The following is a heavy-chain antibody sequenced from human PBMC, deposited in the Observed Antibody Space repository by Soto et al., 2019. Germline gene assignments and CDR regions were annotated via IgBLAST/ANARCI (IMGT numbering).Heavy chain of an antibody. CDR2: ISGTGGST. CDR3: AKGTAEIGTFDY. Sequence: EVQLLKSGGGLVQPGGSLRVSCAASGFTFNNYAMSWVRQAPGKGLEWVSTISGTGGSTYHADSVKGRFTISRDNSKNTLYLKMNSLRAEDPAVYYCAKGTAEIGTFDYWGQGSLVTVSS. CDR1: GFTFNNYA. J-gene: IGHJ4*02. V-gene: IGHV3-23*01. D-gene: IGHD6-13*01.